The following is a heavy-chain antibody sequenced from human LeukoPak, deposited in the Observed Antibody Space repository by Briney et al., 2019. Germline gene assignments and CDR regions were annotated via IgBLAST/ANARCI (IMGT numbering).Heavy chain of an antibody. CDR3: ARHEGGYSYGYPHYFDY. D-gene: IGHD5-18*01. V-gene: IGHV4-59*08. CDR1: GGSISSYY. J-gene: IGHJ4*02. CDR2: IYYSGST. Sequence: PSETLSLTCTVSGGSISSYYWSWIRQPPGKGLEWIGYIYYSGSTNYNPSLKSRVTISLNTSKNQFSLKLSSVTAADTAVYYCARHEGGYSYGYPHYFDYWGQGTLVTVSS.